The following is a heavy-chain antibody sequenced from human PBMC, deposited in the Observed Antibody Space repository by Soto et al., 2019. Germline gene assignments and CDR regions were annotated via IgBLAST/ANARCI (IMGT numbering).Heavy chain of an antibody. CDR3: ARDDVYWGGCRCYGGPMDV. V-gene: IGHV3-66*01. Sequence: EVQLVESGGGVVQPGGSLRLSCAASGFTVSSKYMSWVRQPPGKGPEWVALINRGGNTYYAESVKGRFTISRDSSKNTMDLQLNGLRADDTAVYYCARDDVYWGGCRCYGGPMDVWGKGTTVTVSS. D-gene: IGHD2-15*01. CDR2: INRGGNT. J-gene: IGHJ6*03. CDR1: GFTVSSKY.